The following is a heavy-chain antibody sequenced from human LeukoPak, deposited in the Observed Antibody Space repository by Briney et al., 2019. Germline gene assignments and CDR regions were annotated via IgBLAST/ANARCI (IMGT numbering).Heavy chain of an antibody. CDR3: GKDIRSSSVFYY. CDR1: GFTSSSYG. D-gene: IGHD6-6*01. J-gene: IGHJ4*02. Sequence: GGSLRSSCAAPGFTSSSYGMHWVRQAPGKGLEWVAVILYDGSNKYYADSVKGRLTISRDNSTNTMYLQMNSLRAKDTGGNYCGKDIRSSSVFYYWGEGTLVTVSS. CDR2: ILYDGSNK. V-gene: IGHV3-30*18.